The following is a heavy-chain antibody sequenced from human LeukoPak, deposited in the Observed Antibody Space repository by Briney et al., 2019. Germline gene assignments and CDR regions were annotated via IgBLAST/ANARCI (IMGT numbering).Heavy chain of an antibody. J-gene: IGHJ6*02. CDR2: ISGSGGST. V-gene: IGHV3-23*01. Sequence: GGSLRLSCVASGFTFSTHAMSWVRRAPGKGLEWVSAISGSGGSTYYADSVKGRFTISRDNSKNTLYLQMNSLRAEDTAVYYCAKRLRYFDWLTRPYYYYGMDVWGQGTTVTVSS. CDR1: GFTFSTHA. D-gene: IGHD3-9*01. CDR3: AKRLRYFDWLTRPYYYYGMDV.